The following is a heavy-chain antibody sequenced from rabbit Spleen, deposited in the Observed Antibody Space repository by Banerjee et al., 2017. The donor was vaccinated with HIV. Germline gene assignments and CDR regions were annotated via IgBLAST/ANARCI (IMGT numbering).Heavy chain of an antibody. J-gene: IGHJ4*01. CDR3: ARDLITVIGWNFNL. CDR2: IGSGSGI. D-gene: IGHD1-1*01. Sequence: QSLEESGGGLVKPEGSLTLTCTASGFSFSSSYYMCWVRQAPGKGLEWIACIGSGSGIYYASWAKGRFTFSKTSSTTVTLQMTSLTVADTATYFCARDLITVIGWNFNLWGQGTLVTVS. V-gene: IGHV1S40*01. CDR1: GFSFSSSYY.